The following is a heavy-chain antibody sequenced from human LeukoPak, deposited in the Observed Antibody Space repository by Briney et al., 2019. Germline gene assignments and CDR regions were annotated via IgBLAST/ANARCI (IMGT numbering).Heavy chain of an antibody. CDR3: ARDRGSSSWYYFDR. D-gene: IGHD6-13*01. CDR1: GFTFSNYG. Sequence: QSGGSLRLSCAASGFTFSNYGLNWVRQAPGKGLEWVSYISNSGSTIDYADSVKGRFTISRDNAKNSLYLQMNSLRDEDTAVYYWARDRGSSSWYYFDRWGQGTLVTVSS. J-gene: IGHJ4*02. CDR2: ISNSGSTI. V-gene: IGHV3-48*02.